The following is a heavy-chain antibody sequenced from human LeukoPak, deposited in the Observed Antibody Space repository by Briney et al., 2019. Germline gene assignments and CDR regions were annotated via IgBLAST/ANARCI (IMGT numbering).Heavy chain of an antibody. CDR2: VNPNSGDT. J-gene: IGHJ6*03. D-gene: IGHD3-10*01. CDR3: ARVDYGSGSYGYYYYYYMDV. CDR1: GYTFTGYY. Sequence: ASVKVSCTASGYTFTGYYLHWVRQAPGQGLEWMGCVNPNSGDTNYAQKFQGSVTMTRDTSISTVYMELSRLRSDDTAVYYCARVDYGSGSYGYYYYYYMDVWGKGTTVTISS. V-gene: IGHV1-2*02.